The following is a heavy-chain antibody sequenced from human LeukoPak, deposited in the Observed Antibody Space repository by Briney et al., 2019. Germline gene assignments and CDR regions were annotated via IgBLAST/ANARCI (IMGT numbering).Heavy chain of an antibody. V-gene: IGHV4-59*11. Sequence: PSETLSLTCTVSGGSISSHYWSWIRQPPGKGLEWIGFIHYSGTTNYNPPLRSRVTILVDTSKNQFSLKLSSVTAADTAVYYCARDMTTGYSSSGARAFDIWGQGTMVTVSS. CDR1: GGSISSHY. CDR3: ARDMTTGYSSSGARAFDI. D-gene: IGHD6-6*01. CDR2: IHYSGTT. J-gene: IGHJ3*02.